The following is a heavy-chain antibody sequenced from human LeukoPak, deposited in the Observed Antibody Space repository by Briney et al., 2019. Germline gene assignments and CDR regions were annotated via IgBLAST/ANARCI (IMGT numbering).Heavy chain of an antibody. D-gene: IGHD5-24*01. V-gene: IGHV3-48*03. J-gene: IGHJ5*02. CDR2: ISSSGSTI. Sequence: PGGSLRLSCAASGFTFSNEMNWVRQAPGKGLEWVSYISSSGSTIYYADSVKGRFTISRDNAQTSLYLQMNSLRAEDTAVYYCARASDPWLQLTWGQGTLVTVSS. CDR1: GFTFSNE. CDR3: ARASDPWLQLT.